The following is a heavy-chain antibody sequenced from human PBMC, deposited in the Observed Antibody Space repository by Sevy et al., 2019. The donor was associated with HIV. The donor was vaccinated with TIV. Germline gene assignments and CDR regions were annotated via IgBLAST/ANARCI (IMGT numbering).Heavy chain of an antibody. CDR2: ISYDGRNK. J-gene: IGHJ4*02. Sequence: GGSLRLSCSASGFTFSSYALLWVRQAPGKGLEWESLISYDGRNKYYSDSVKGRFAISRDESKTTLFLQMESLRTEDTAIYYCARVGVSYCTDDCYHRFDYWGRGTLVTVSS. D-gene: IGHD2-21*02. V-gene: IGHV3-30*09. CDR1: GFTFSSYA. CDR3: ARVGVSYCTDDCYHRFDY.